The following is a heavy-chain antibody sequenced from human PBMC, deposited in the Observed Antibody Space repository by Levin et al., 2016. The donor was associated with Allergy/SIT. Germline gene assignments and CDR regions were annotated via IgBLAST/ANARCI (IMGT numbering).Heavy chain of an antibody. CDR2: ISGSGGSNK. V-gene: IGHV3-23*01. CDR1: GFTFSSFA. CDR3: AKDRGWLHLY. Sequence: GGSLRLSCAASGFTFSSFAMSWVRQAPGKGLEWVSAISGSGGSNKYYADSVKGRFTISRDNSKNTLYLQMISLTAEDTAVYYCAKDRGWLHLYWGQGTLVTVSS. D-gene: IGHD5-24*01. J-gene: IGHJ4*02.